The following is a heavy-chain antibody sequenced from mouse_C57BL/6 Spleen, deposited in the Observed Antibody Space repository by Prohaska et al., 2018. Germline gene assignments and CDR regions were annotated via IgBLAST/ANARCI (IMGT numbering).Heavy chain of an antibody. CDR3: AREEAAQATWFAY. CDR1: GYTFTSYW. J-gene: IGHJ3*01. CDR2: IKPINGST. V-gene: IGHV1-53*01. Sequence: QVQLQQPGTELVKPGASVKLSCKASGYTFTSYWMHWVKPRPGQGLEWIGNIKPINGSTNYYEKFKSKATLTVDKSSSTAYMQLSSLTSEYSAVYYCAREEAAQATWFAYVGQWTLVTVSA. D-gene: IGHD3-2*02.